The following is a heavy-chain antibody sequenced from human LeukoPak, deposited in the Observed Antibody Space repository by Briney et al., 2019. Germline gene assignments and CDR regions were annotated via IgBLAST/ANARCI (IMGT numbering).Heavy chain of an antibody. CDR3: ARVYYDFWSGYPGLFDY. D-gene: IGHD3-3*01. CDR1: GGSISSSSYY. V-gene: IGHV4-39*07. Sequence: SETLSLTCTVSGGSISSSSYYWGWIRQPPGKGLEWIGSIYYSGSTYYNPSLKSRVTISVDPSKNQFSLKLSSVTAADTAVYYCARVYYDFWSGYPGLFDYWGQGTLVTVSS. J-gene: IGHJ4*02. CDR2: IYYSGST.